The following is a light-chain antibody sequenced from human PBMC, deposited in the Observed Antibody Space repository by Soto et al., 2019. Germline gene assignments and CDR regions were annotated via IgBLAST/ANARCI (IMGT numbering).Light chain of an antibody. CDR1: SSDVGSFDS. Sequence: QSVLTQPASVSGSPGQPITISCTGTSSDVGSFDSVAWYQHNPGKAPKLMIYDVSNRPSGVSSRFSGSKSGNTASLSISGLETEDDANYYCSSFTTSSTLVFGTGIKLTVL. J-gene: IGLJ1*01. CDR3: SSFTTSSTLV. CDR2: DVS. V-gene: IGLV2-14*01.